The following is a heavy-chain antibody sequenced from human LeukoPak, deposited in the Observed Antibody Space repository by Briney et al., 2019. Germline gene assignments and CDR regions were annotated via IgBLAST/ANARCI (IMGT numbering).Heavy chain of an antibody. CDR1: GGTFSSYA. J-gene: IGHJ6*03. CDR3: ARDRYSSSSGDYYYYYMDV. Sequence: SVKVSCKASGGTFSSYAISWVRQAPGQGLEWMGGIIPIFGTANYAQKFQGRVTITADKSTSTAYMELSSLRSEDTAVYYCARDRYSSSSGDYYYYYMDVWGKGTTVTVSS. V-gene: IGHV1-69*06. D-gene: IGHD6-6*01. CDR2: IIPIFGTA.